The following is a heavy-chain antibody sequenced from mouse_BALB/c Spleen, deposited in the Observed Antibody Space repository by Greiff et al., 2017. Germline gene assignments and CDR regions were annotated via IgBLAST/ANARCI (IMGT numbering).Heavy chain of an antibody. CDR3: ARNYYGYDY. J-gene: IGHJ2*01. CDR1: GYSITSDYA. Sequence: EVQLQQSGPGLVKPSQSLSLTCTVTGYSITSDYAWNWIRQFPGNKLEWMGYISYSGSTSYNPSLKSRISITRDTSKNQFFLQLNSVTTEDTATYYCARNYYGYDYWGQGTTLTVSS. V-gene: IGHV3-2*02. CDR2: ISYSGST. D-gene: IGHD1-2*01.